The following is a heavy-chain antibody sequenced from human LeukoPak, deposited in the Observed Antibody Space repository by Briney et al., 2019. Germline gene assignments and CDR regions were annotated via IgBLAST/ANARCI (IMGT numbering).Heavy chain of an antibody. Sequence: SETLSLTCTVSGYSISSGYYWGWIRQAPGKGLEWIGSIYNSGSTYYNPSLKSRVTISVDMSKNQFSLKMSSVTAADTAVYYCAREEPGYSSGWLRGWFDPWGQGTLVTVSS. D-gene: IGHD6-19*01. CDR2: IYNSGST. CDR1: GYSISSGYY. CDR3: AREEPGYSSGWLRGWFDP. J-gene: IGHJ5*02. V-gene: IGHV4-38-2*02.